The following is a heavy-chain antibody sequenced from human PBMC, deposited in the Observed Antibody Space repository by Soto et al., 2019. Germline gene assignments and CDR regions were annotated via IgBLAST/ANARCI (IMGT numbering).Heavy chain of an antibody. CDR1: GYTFTSYW. J-gene: IGHJ3*02. D-gene: IGHD3-10*01. CDR3: ARRQVWFGELLHAFDI. Sequence: PGESLKISWKGSGYTFTSYWIGWVRQMPGKGLEWMGIIYAGDSETRYSPSFQGQVTISADKSISTVYLQWSSLKASDTAMYYCARRQVWFGELLHAFDIWGQGTMVTVSS. CDR2: IYAGDSET. V-gene: IGHV5-51*01.